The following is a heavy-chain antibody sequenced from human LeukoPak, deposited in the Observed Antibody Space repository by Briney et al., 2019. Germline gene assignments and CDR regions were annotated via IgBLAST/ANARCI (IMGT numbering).Heavy chain of an antibody. J-gene: IGHJ4*02. CDR1: GFTFGSYE. CDR2: ISYDGSNK. D-gene: IGHD2-21*02. Sequence: PGGSLRLSCAASGFTFGSYEMNWVRQAPGKGLEWVAVISYDGSNKYYADSVKGRFTISRDNSKNTLYLQMNSLRAEDTAVYYCARGDPYCGGDCYTFDYWGQGTLVTVSS. V-gene: IGHV3-30*04. CDR3: ARGDPYCGGDCYTFDY.